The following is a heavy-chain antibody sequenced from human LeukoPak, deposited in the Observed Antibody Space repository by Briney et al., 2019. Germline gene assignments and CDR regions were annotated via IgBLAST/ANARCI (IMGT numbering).Heavy chain of an antibody. CDR3: ARGRGVHTGYYFDY. V-gene: IGHV4-34*01. CDR2: INHSGST. CDR1: GGSFSGYY. J-gene: IGHJ4*02. Sequence: SETLSLTCAVYGGSFSGYYWSWIRQPPGKGLEWIGEINHSGSTNYNPSLKSRVTISVDTSKNQFSLKLSSVTAADTAVYYCARGRGVHTGYYFDYWGREPWSPSPQ. D-gene: IGHD3-10*01.